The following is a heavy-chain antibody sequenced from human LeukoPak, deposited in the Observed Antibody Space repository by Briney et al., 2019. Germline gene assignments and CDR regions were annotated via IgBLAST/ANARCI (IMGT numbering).Heavy chain of an antibody. J-gene: IGHJ4*02. CDR3: ARVSTYYYDSSGYRYYFDY. CDR2: ISSSSSYI. Sequence: GGSLRLSCAAFGFTFSDYYMSWIRQAPGKGLEWVSSISSSSSYIYYADSVKGRFTISRDNAKNSLYLQMNSLRAEDTAVYYCARVSTYYYDSSGYRYYFDYWGQGTLVTVSS. D-gene: IGHD3-22*01. V-gene: IGHV3-11*06. CDR1: GFTFSDYY.